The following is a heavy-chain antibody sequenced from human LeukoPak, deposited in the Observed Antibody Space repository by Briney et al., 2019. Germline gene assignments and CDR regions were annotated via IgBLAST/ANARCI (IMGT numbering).Heavy chain of an antibody. CDR1: GYTFNSYG. Sequence: ASVKVSCKASGYTFNSYGISWVRQAPGQGLEWMGGIIPIFGTANYAQKFQGRVTITADESTSTAYMELRSLRSDDTAVYYCARDPGPVGATGDDYWGQGTLVTVPS. V-gene: IGHV1-69*13. J-gene: IGHJ4*02. D-gene: IGHD1-26*01. CDR3: ARDPGPVGATGDDY. CDR2: IIPIFGTA.